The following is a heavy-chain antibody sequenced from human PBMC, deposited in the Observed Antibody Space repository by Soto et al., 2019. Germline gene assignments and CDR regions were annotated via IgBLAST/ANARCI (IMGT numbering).Heavy chain of an antibody. CDR1: GFTFDDYT. D-gene: IGHD1-26*01. V-gene: IGHV3-43*01. CDR2: ISWDGGST. J-gene: IGHJ6*02. CDR3: AKVVRYSYYYGMDV. Sequence: VGSLRLSCAASGFTFDDYTMHWVRQAPGKGLEWVSLISWDGGSTYYADSVKGRFTISRDNSKNSLYLQMNSLRTGDTALYYCAKVVRYSYYYGMDVWGQGTTVTAP.